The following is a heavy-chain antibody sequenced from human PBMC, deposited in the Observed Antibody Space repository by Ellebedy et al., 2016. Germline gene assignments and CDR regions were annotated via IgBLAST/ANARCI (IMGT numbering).Heavy chain of an antibody. Sequence: GGSLRLSXAASGFTFSTYAMSWVRQPPGKGLEWVSGISGSGRSTYHADSVKGRFTTSRDNSKNTLYLQMNSLRAEDTAVYYCAKTPTPALGYDSSGYLGYYFDYWGQGTLVTGSS. CDR1: GFTFSTYA. D-gene: IGHD3-22*01. V-gene: IGHV3-23*01. J-gene: IGHJ4*02. CDR3: AKTPTPALGYDSSGYLGYYFDY. CDR2: ISGSGRST.